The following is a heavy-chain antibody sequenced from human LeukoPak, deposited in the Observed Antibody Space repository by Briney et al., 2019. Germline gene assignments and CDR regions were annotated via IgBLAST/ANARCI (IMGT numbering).Heavy chain of an antibody. CDR2: IIPIFGTA. J-gene: IGHJ4*02. Sequence: ASVKVSCKASGGTFSSYAISWVRQAPGQGLEWMGGIIPIFGTANYAQKFQGRVTITTDESTSTAYMELSSLRSEDTAVYYCARRGGGTPCSPYFDSWGQGPLVTVSS. D-gene: IGHD2-15*01. CDR3: ARRGGGTPCSPYFDS. CDR1: GGTFSSYA. V-gene: IGHV1-69*05.